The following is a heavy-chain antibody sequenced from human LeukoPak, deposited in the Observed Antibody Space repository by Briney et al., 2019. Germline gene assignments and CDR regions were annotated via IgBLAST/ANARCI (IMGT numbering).Heavy chain of an antibody. CDR2: IRYDGTNK. V-gene: IGHV3-30*02. CDR1: GFTFSSYG. Sequence: PGGSLRLSCEASGFTFSSYGMPWVRQAPRKGLEWVAFIRYDGTNKHYADSVKGRFTISRDNSKNTMDLQMNSLRADDTAVYYCAKGGGGSGSYFDYWGQGTLVTVSS. CDR3: AKGGGGSGSYFDY. J-gene: IGHJ4*02. D-gene: IGHD1-26*01.